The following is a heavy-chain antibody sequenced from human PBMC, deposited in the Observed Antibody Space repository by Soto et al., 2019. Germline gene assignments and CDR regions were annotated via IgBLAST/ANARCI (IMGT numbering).Heavy chain of an antibody. V-gene: IGHV3-49*03. J-gene: IGHJ4*02. CDR1: GFTFGDYA. CDR3: TIPPRRWLQLGEVRDY. D-gene: IGHD5-12*01. CDR2: IRSKAYGGTT. Sequence: GGSLRLSCTASGFTFGDYAMSWFRQAPGKGLEWVGFIRSKAYGGTTEYAASVKGRFTISRDDSKSIAYLQMNSLKTEDTAVYYCTIPPRRWLQLGEVRDYWGQGTLVTV.